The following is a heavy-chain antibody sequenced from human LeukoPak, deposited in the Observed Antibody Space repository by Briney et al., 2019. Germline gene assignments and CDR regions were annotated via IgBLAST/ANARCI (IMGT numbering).Heavy chain of an antibody. CDR1: GGSISSYY. CDR2: IYYSGST. D-gene: IGHD3-10*01. J-gene: IGHJ3*02. V-gene: IGHV4-59*01. CDR3: ARTRFGSDAFDI. Sequence: SETLSLTCTVSGGSISSYYWSWIRQPPGKGLEWIGYIYYSGSTNYNPSLRSRVTISVDTSKNQFSLKLSSVTAADTAVYYCARTRFGSDAFDIWGQGTMVTVSS.